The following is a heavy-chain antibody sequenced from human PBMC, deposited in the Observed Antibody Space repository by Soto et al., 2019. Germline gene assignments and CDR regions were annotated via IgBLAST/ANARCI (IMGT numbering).Heavy chain of an antibody. CDR1: GGSISSSHW. V-gene: IGHV4-4*02. Sequence: QVQLQESGPGLVKPSGTLSLTCAVSGGSISSSHWWTWVRQSPGKGLEYIGEISHSGTSNSHPSLKSRVTPSVDRSKNHFSLPLTSVTAAATAVYYCARVVLSITRGAFDAWGQGTPVIVSS. CDR3: ARVVLSITRGAFDA. D-gene: IGHD1-20*01. CDR2: ISHSGTS. J-gene: IGHJ3*01.